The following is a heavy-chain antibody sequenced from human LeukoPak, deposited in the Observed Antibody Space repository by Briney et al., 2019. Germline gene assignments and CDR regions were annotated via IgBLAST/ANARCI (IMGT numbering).Heavy chain of an antibody. V-gene: IGHV4-34*01. CDR1: GGSFSGYY. CDR3: ARKYWRPIVVVIRTPGYFDL. CDR2: INHSGST. D-gene: IGHD3-22*01. J-gene: IGHJ2*01. Sequence: KASETLSLTCAVYGGSFSGYYWSWIRQPPGKGLEWIGEINHSGSTNYNPSLKSRVTTSVDTSKNQFSLKLSSVTAADTAVYYWARKYWRPIVVVIRTPGYFDLWGRGTLVTVSS.